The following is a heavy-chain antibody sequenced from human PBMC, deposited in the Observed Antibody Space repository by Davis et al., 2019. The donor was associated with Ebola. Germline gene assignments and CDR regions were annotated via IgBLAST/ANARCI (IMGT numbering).Heavy chain of an antibody. V-gene: IGHV4-4*02. CDR2: IYHSGST. CDR3: ASMGTTGSIAARPDY. Sequence: MPSETLSLTCAVSGDSISSSNWWSCVRQPPGKGLEWIGVIYHSGSTNYNPSLKSRVTISVDTSKNQFSLKLSSVTAADTAVYYCASMGTTGSIAARPDYWGQGTLVTVSS. CDR1: GDSISSSNW. J-gene: IGHJ4*02. D-gene: IGHD6-6*01.